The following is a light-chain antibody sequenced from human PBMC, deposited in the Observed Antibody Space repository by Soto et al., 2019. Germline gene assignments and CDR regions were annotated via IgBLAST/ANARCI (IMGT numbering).Light chain of an antibody. CDR1: SSNIATHS. V-gene: IGLV1-44*01. J-gene: IGLJ2*01. CDR3: ASWDISLNGRGL. CDR2: RGN. Sequence: QSVLTQPPSVSGTPGQTVTISCSGSSSNIATHSVNWYRQLPGTAPKLLIYRGNQRPTGVPARFTGSTSGASASLAISGLQSEDEADYYCASWDISLNGRGLFGGGTKVTVL.